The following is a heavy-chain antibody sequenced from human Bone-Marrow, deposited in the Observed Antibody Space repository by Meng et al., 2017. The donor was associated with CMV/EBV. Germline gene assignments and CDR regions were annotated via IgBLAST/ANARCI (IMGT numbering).Heavy chain of an antibody. D-gene: IGHD4-23*01. CDR2: ISYDGSNK. CDR3: RTMVVTGRGFDY. V-gene: IGHV3-30*03. Sequence: CAASGFTFSTYGMHWVRQAPGKGLEWVAIISYDGSNKDCADSVTGRITIPRDNSKKTLYLHMNSLRSEDTAVYYCRTMVVTGRGFDYWGQGTLVTVSS. J-gene: IGHJ4*02. CDR1: GFTFSTYG.